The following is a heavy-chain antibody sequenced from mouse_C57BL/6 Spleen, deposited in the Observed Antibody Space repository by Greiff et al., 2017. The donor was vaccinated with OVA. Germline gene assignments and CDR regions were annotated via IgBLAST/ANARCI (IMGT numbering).Heavy chain of an antibody. D-gene: IGHD1-1*01. V-gene: IGHV1-55*01. CDR3: ARWAYYCGRGCGEFDD. Sequence: VQLQQPGAELVKPGASVKLSCKASGYTFTSYWMPWVKQRPGQGLEWIGEIDPDSGSTNYNEKFKSKATLTVDTSSSTAYMQLSSLTSEDSAVYYGARWAYYCGRGCGEFDDGGQGTTLTVSS. CDR1: GYTFTSYW. CDR2: IDPDSGST. J-gene: IGHJ2*01.